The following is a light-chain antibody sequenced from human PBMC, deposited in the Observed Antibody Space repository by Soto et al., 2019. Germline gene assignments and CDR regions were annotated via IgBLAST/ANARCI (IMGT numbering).Light chain of an antibody. CDR3: QHYANLPFT. CDR2: DAS. J-gene: IGKJ3*01. Sequence: DIQMTQSPSSLSASVGDRVTITCQASRVIRNSLNWYQQKPGKAPKLLIYDASNLETGVPSKFSGSGSGTDFTFAISSLQPEDIATYYCQHYANLPFTFGPGTKVDI. CDR1: RVIRNS. V-gene: IGKV1-33*01.